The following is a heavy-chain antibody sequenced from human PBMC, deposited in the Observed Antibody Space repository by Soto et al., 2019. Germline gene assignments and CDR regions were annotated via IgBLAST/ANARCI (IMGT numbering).Heavy chain of an antibody. V-gene: IGHV4-59*08. CDR2: IYYSGST. CDR1: GGSISGYY. Sequence: SETLSLTCTVSGGSISGYYWSWIRQPPGKGLEWIGNIYYSGSTNYNPSLNSRVTISVDTSKNQFSLKLSSVTAADTAVYYCARISSGSDFSGLFDYWGRGALVTVSS. CDR3: ARISSGSDFSGLFDY. D-gene: IGHD1-26*01. J-gene: IGHJ4*02.